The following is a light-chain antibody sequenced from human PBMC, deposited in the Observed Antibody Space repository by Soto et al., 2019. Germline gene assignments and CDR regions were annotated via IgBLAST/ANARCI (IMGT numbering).Light chain of an antibody. J-gene: IGLJ1*01. CDR3: ISYVGTNSYV. CDR2: EVY. V-gene: IGLV2-8*01. CDR1: SSDVGGYNY. Sequence: QYVLTQLPSEFGPPGQLVTISCTGTSSDVGGYNYVSWYQHHPGKTPKLIIYEVYKRRSGVPDRFSGSKSGNTAALTVSGLQAEDEADYYCISYVGTNSYVFGTGTKVTVL.